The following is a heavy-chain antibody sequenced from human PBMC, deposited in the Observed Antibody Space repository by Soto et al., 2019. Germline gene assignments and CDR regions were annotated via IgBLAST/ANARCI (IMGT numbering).Heavy chain of an antibody. CDR3: ARGDYDFSSGYHQYNWFDP. Sequence: QVQLVQSGAEVKKPGSSVKVSCKASGGTFSSYAISWVRQAPGQGLEWMGGIIPIFGTANYAQKIQGRFTITADESTSTAYMELSRLRSEDTVVYYCARGDYDFSSGYHQYNWFDPWGQGSLVTVSS. CDR1: GGTFSSYA. J-gene: IGHJ5*02. V-gene: IGHV1-69*01. CDR2: IIPIFGTA. D-gene: IGHD3-3*01.